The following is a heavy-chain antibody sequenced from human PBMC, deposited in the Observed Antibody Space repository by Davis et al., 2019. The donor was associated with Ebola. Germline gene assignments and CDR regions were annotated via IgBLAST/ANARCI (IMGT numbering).Heavy chain of an antibody. J-gene: IGHJ4*02. D-gene: IGHD3-22*01. CDR3: ARGSYYDSSGYCY. V-gene: IGHV4-34*01. CDR2: INHSGST. CDR1: GGSFSGYY. Sequence: MPGGSLRLSCAVYGGSFSGYYWSWIRQPPGKGLEWIGEINHSGSTNYNPSLKSRVTISVDTSKNQFSLKLSSVTAADTAVYYCARGSYYDSSGYCYWGQGTLVTVSS.